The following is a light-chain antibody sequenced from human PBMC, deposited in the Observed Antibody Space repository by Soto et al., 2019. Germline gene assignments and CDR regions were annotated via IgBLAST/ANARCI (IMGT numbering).Light chain of an antibody. CDR1: QNINSD. CDR2: GAS. Sequence: EIVMTQSPATLFVSPGERATLSCRASQNINSDLAWYQQKPGQAPRLLIYGASTRATAFPARFSGSGSGTDFTLTITSLQSEDSAVYYCQHYYKWPLTFGGGTKVEIK. V-gene: IGKV3-15*01. J-gene: IGKJ4*01. CDR3: QHYYKWPLT.